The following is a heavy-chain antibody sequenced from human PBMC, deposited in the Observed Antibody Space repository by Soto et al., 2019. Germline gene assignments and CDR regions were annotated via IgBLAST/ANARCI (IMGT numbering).Heavy chain of an antibody. CDR1: GYSFTSYW. Sequence: GEPLKISCKGSGYSFTSYWISWVRQMPGKGLEWMGRIDPSDSYTNYSPSFQGHVTISADKSISTAYLQWSSLKASNTAMYYCARLTRIAAAGRRYYGMDVWGQGTTVTVSS. D-gene: IGHD6-13*01. J-gene: IGHJ6*02. V-gene: IGHV5-10-1*01. CDR2: IDPSDSYT. CDR3: ARLTRIAAAGRRYYGMDV.